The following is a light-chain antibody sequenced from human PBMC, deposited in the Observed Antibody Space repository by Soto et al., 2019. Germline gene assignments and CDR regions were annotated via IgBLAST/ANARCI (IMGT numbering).Light chain of an antibody. CDR1: TGPVTNGHF. CDR3: LLSYSGRLYV. J-gene: IGLJ1*01. CDR2: DTD. Sequence: QAVVTQEPSLTVSPGGTVTLTCGSSTGPVTNGHFPSWFQQKPGQAPRPLIYDTDTKHSWTPARFSGSLLGDKAALTLSGARPEDEADYYCLLSYSGRLYVFGPGTKLTVL. V-gene: IGLV7-46*01.